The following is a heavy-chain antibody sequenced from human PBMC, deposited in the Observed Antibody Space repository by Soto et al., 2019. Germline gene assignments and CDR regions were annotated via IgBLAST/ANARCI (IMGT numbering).Heavy chain of an antibody. CDR2: IWYDGSNK. J-gene: IGHJ6*03. CDR3: ARGVVAAAGTFVSSRGYYYYMDV. Sequence: QVQLVESGGGVVQPGRSLRLSCAASGFTFSSYGMHWVRQAPGKGLEWVAVIWYDGSNKYYADSAKGRFTISRDNSKNTLYLQMNSLRAEDTAVYYCARGVVAAAGTFVSSRGYYYYMDVWGKGTTVTVSS. V-gene: IGHV3-33*01. D-gene: IGHD6-13*01. CDR1: GFTFSSYG.